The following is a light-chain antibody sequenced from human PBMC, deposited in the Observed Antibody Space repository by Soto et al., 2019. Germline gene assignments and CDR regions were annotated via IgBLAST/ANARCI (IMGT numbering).Light chain of an antibody. V-gene: IGLV2-14*02. J-gene: IGLJ2*01. CDR3: CSYTSSSTLV. CDR2: EVS. CDR1: NSDVGSYNL. Sequence: QSVLTQPASVSGSPGQSITISCTGTNSDVGSYNLVSWYQHHPGKAPKLMIYEVSRRPSGVSNRFSGSKSDNTASLTISGLQAEDEADYFCCSYTSSSTLVFGGGTKLTVL.